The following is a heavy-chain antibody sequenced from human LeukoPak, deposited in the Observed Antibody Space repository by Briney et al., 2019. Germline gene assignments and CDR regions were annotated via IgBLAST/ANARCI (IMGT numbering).Heavy chain of an antibody. J-gene: IGHJ5*02. CDR3: AKGRIGSYSWFDP. CDR2: ISPNSGGT. CDR1: GYTFTAYY. Sequence: GASVKVSCKASGYTFTAYYMHWVRQAPGQGLEWMGWISPNSGGTNYAQKFQGRVTMTRDTSISTAHMELSRLISDDTAVYFCAKGRIGSYSWFDPWGQGTPVTVSS. D-gene: IGHD1-26*01. V-gene: IGHV1-2*02.